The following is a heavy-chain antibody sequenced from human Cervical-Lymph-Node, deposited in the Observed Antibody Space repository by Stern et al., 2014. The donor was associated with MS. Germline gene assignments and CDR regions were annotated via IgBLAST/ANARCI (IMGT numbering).Heavy chain of an antibody. CDR2: INPSGGST. CDR1: GYTFTNYY. J-gene: IGHJ6*02. Sequence: VQLESGAEVKKPGASVKVSCKASGYTFTNYYMHWVRQAPGQGLEWMAIINPSGGSTSYAQKFQGRVTMTRDTSTSTVYMELSSLRSEDTAVYFCAREVAGHRLGMMDVWGQGTTVTVSS. V-gene: IGHV1-46*01. CDR3: AREVAGHRLGMMDV. D-gene: IGHD6-19*01.